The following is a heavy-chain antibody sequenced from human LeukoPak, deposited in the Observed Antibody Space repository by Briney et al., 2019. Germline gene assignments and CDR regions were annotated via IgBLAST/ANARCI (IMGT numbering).Heavy chain of an antibody. Sequence: PGGSLRLSCAASGFTFSSYGMHWVRQAPGKGLEWVAVIWYDGSNKYYADSVKGRFTISRDNSKNTLYLQMNSLRAEDTAVYYCASAPTRGTTFDYWGQGTLVTVSS. V-gene: IGHV3-33*01. CDR1: GFTFSSYG. D-gene: IGHD2-15*01. CDR3: ASAPTRGTTFDY. CDR2: IWYDGSNK. J-gene: IGHJ4*02.